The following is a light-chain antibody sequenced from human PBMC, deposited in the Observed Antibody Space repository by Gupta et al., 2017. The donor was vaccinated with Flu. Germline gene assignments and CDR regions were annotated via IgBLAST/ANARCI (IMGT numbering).Light chain of an antibody. CDR3: QQYDYHPHT. CDR1: RDISKS. CDR2: NAT. V-gene: IGKV1-33*01. Sequence: GDRVTITCRASRDISKSLAWYQQKSRKAPKLLIYNATNLETGVPSRFSGSGSGTEFTLTINSLQPEDFATYYCQQYDYHPHTFGEGTKVESK. J-gene: IGKJ4*01.